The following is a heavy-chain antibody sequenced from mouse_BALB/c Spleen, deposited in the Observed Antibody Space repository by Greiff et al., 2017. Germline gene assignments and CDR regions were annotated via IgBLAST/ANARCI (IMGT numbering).Heavy chain of an antibody. CDR2: IWGDGST. CDR1: GFSFTSYG. V-gene: IGHV2-3*01. D-gene: IGHD1-1*01. CDR3: ARSYYRNTPEFAY. Sequence: VKLVESGPGLVAPSQSLSITCTVSGFSFTSYGVSWVRQPPGKGLEWLGVIWGDGSTKYHSALISRLSISKDNSKSQVFLKLNSLQANDTATYSCARSYYRNTPEFAYWGQGTLVTVSA. J-gene: IGHJ3*01.